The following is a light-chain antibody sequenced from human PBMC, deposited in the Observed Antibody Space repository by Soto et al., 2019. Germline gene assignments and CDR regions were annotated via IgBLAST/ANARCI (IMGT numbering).Light chain of an antibody. Sequence: IRMTQSPSTLSASVGDRVTITWRASQSISSWLAWYQQKPGKAPKLLIYDASSLESGVPSRFSGSGSGTEFTLTISSLQPDDFATYYCQQYNSYPMYTFGQGTKVDIK. V-gene: IGKV1-5*01. J-gene: IGKJ2*01. CDR3: QQYNSYPMYT. CDR2: DAS. CDR1: QSISSW.